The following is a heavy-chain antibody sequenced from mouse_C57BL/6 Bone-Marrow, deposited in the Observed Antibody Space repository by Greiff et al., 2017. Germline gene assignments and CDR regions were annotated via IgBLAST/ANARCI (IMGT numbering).Heavy chain of an antibody. Sequence: EVQLQQSGPELVKPGASVKISCKASGSTFPDYYMNWVKQSHGKSLEWIGDINPNNGGTSYHQKFKGKATLTVDKSSSPAYMELRSLTSEDSAVYYCAREGLNYAFDYWGQGTTLTVAS. V-gene: IGHV1-26*01. D-gene: IGHD2-1*01. CDR2: INPNNGGT. J-gene: IGHJ2*01. CDR3: AREGLNYAFDY. CDR1: GSTFPDYY.